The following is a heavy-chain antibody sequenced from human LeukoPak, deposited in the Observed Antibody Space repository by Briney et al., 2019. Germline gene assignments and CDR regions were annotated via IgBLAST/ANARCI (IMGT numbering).Heavy chain of an antibody. J-gene: IGHJ4*02. CDR1: GFTVSGNY. V-gene: IGHV3-53*05. Sequence: GGSLRLSCAASGFTVSGNYMSWVRQAPGKGLEGVSVIYSGGNTYYADSVKGRFTISRDNSKNTLYLQMNCLRAEDTAVYYCARASIVSSLAPFDYWGQGTLVTVSS. CDR3: ARASIVSSLAPFDY. CDR2: IYSGGNT. D-gene: IGHD2-21*01.